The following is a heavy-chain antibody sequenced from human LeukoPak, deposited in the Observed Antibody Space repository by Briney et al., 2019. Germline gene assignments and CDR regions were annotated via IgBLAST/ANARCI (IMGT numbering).Heavy chain of an antibody. CDR3: ARHIYSGSYSRWFDP. V-gene: IGHV4-39*01. J-gene: IGHJ5*02. CDR2: IYYSGST. Sequence: SETLSLTCTVSGGSISSSSDYWAWIRQPPGKGLEWIGSIYYSGSTYYNSSLKSRVTVSVDTSKNQFSLKLSSVTAADTAVYYCARHIYSGSYSRWFDPWGQETLVTVSS. CDR1: GGSISSSSDY. D-gene: IGHD1-26*01.